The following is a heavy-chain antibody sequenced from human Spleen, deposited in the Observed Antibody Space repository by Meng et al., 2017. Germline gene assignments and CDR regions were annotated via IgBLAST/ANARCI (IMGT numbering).Heavy chain of an antibody. D-gene: IGHD3-22*01. V-gene: IGHV3-11*04. CDR1: GFTFSDYY. J-gene: IGHJ4*02. CDR3: ATTYYYDSSGIFDY. CDR2: ISSSGSTI. Sequence: GGSLRLSCAASGFTFSDYYMSWIRQAPGKGLEWVSYISSSGSTIYYADSVKGRFTISRDNAKNSLYLQMNSLRAEDTAVYYCATTYYYDSSGIFDYWGQGTLVTVSS.